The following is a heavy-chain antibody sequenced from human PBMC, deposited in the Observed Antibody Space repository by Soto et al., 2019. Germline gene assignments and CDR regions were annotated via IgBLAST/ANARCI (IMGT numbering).Heavy chain of an antibody. CDR1: GDSISTVDYF. CDR2: IYKSTTT. D-gene: IGHD2-15*01. CDR3: ARGRYCLTGRCFPNWFDS. V-gene: IGHV4-30-4*01. J-gene: IGHJ5*01. Sequence: QVHLLESGPGLVKPSQTLSLTCSVSGDSISTVDYFWAWIRQPPGQALEYIGYIYKSTTTYYNPSFARRVAISIDTSKSQFSLNVTSVTAADTAVYFCARGRYCLTGRCFPNWFDSWGQGTLVTVSS.